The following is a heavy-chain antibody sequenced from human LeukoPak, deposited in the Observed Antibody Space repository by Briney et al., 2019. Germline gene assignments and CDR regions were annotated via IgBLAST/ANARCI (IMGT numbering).Heavy chain of an antibody. CDR3: ANEYYYGSGSYYIVDAFDI. Sequence: GGSLRLSCAASGFTFSTYAMRWVRQAPGKGMEWVSAISGSGGSTYYADSVKGRFTIARDNSKNTLYLQMNSLRAEDTAVYYCANEYYYGSGSYYIVDAFDIWGQGTMVTVSS. CDR1: GFTFSTYA. CDR2: ISGSGGST. V-gene: IGHV3-23*01. D-gene: IGHD3-10*01. J-gene: IGHJ3*02.